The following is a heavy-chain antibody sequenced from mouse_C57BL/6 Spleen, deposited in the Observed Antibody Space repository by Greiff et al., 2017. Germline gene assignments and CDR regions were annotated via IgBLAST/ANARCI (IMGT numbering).Heavy chain of an antibody. D-gene: IGHD2-3*01. CDR3: TRDSRDGHYFDY. CDR2: ISSGGDYI. V-gene: IGHV5-9-1*02. Sequence: EVHLVESGEGLVKPGGSLKLSCAASGFTFSSYAMSWVRQTPEKRLEWVAYISSGGDYIYYADTVKGRFTISRDNARNTLYLQMSSLKSEDTAMYYCTRDSRDGHYFDYWGQGTTLTVSS. J-gene: IGHJ2*01. CDR1: GFTFSSYA.